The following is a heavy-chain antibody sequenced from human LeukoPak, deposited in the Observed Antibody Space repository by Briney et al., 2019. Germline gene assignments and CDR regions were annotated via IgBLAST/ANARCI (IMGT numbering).Heavy chain of an antibody. J-gene: IGHJ6*03. Sequence: ASVKVSCKASGYTFTSYGISWVRQAPGQGLEWMGWISAYNGNTNYAQKLQGRVTMTTDPSTSTAYMELRSLRSDDTAVYYCARDPPFYGDYDPIGYCYYYMDVWGKGTTVTISS. D-gene: IGHD4-17*01. CDR1: GYTFTSYG. V-gene: IGHV1-18*01. CDR3: ARDPPFYGDYDPIGYCYYYMDV. CDR2: ISAYNGNT.